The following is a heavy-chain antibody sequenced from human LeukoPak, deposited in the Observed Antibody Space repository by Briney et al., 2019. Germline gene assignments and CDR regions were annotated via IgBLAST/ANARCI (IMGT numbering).Heavy chain of an antibody. D-gene: IGHD6-19*01. CDR1: GFTVSSNY. J-gene: IGHJ4*02. Sequence: GGSLRLPCAASGFTVSSNYMSWVRQAPGKGLEWVSVIYSGGSTYYADSVKGRFTISRHNSKNTLYLQMNSLRAEDTAVYYRARAPLYSSDWYYDYWGQGTLVTVPS. CDR3: ARAPLYSSDWYYDY. CDR2: IYSGGST. V-gene: IGHV3-53*04.